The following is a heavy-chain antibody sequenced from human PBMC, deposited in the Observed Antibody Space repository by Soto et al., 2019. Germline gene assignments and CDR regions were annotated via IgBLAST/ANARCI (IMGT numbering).Heavy chain of an antibody. CDR2: ISSSSSYI. CDR3: ARGPDCGGDCYLGTPLDY. Sequence: GGSLRLSCAASGFTFSSYSMNWVRQAPGKGLEWVSSISSSSSYIYYADSVKGRFTISRDNAKNSLYLQMNSLRAEDTAVYYCARGPDCGGDCYLGTPLDYWGQGTLVTVSS. CDR1: GFTFSSYS. V-gene: IGHV3-21*01. D-gene: IGHD2-21*02. J-gene: IGHJ4*02.